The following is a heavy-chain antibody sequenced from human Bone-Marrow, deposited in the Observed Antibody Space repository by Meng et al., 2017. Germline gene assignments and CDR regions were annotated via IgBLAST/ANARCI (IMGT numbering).Heavy chain of an antibody. CDR2: SRNKANSYTT. Sequence: GESLKISCAASGFTFSDHYMDRVRQAPGKGLEWVGRSRNKANSYTTEYAASVKGRFTISRDDSKNSLYLQMNSLKTEDTAVYYCARDLYSGTYYLDYRGQGTLVTVSS. CDR1: GFTFSDHY. CDR3: ARDLYSGTYYLDY. V-gene: IGHV3-72*01. J-gene: IGHJ4*02. D-gene: IGHD1-26*01.